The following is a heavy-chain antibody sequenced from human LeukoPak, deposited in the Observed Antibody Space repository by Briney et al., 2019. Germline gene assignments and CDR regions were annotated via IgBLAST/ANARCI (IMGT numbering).Heavy chain of an antibody. CDR2: IRSKAYGGTT. J-gene: IGHJ4*02. CDR3: TREFQGNGFDY. V-gene: IGHV3-49*03. CDR1: GFTFGDYA. D-gene: IGHD2-8*01. Sequence: PGRSLRLSCTASGFTFGDYAMSWFRQAPGKGLECVGFIRSKAYGGTTEYAAAVKGRFTISRDDSKSIAYLQMNSLKTEDTAVYYCTREFQGNGFDYWGQGTLVTVSS.